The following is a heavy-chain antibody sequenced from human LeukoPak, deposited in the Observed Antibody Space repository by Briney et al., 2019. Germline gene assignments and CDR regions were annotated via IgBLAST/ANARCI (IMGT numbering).Heavy chain of an antibody. CDR1: GGSISSYY. CDR2: IYYSGST. D-gene: IGHD3-9*01. CDR3: ARGILTGYYNHHYYFDY. Sequence: PSETLSLTCTVSGGSISSYYWSWIRQPPGKGLEWIGYIYYSGSTNYNPSLKSRVTISVDTSKNQFSLKLSSVTAADTAVYYCARGILTGYYNHHYYFDYWGQGTLVTVSS. J-gene: IGHJ4*02. V-gene: IGHV4-59*01.